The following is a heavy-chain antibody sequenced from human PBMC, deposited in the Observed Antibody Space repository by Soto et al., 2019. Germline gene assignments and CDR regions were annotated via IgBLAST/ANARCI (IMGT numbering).Heavy chain of an antibody. CDR2: ISSSGGTI. CDR1: GFLFSTYS. D-gene: IGHD6-19*01. V-gene: IGHV3-48*02. J-gene: IGHJ4*02. Sequence: PGGSLRLSCAASGFLFSTYSMNWVRQAPGKGLEWVSHISSSGGTIYYADSVKGRFTISRDNAKNSLFLQMNSLKDEDTAVYYCAKGGRQWLVTSDFNYWGQGALVTVSS. CDR3: AKGGRQWLVTSDFNY.